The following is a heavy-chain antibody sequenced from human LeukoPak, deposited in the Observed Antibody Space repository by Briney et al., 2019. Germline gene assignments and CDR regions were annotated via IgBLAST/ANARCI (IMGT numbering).Heavy chain of an antibody. CDR3: ARMVGASSDAFDI. D-gene: IGHD1-26*01. V-gene: IGHV4-59*08. CDR2: IYYSGST. CDR1: GGSISSYY. J-gene: IGHJ3*02. Sequence: PSETLSLTCTVSGGSISSYYWSWIRQPPGKGLEWIGYIYYSGSTNYNPSLKSRVTIPVDTSKDQFSLKLSSVTAADTAVYYCARMVGASSDAFDIWGQGTMVTVSS.